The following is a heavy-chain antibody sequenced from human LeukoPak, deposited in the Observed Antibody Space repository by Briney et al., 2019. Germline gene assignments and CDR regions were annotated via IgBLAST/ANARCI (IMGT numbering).Heavy chain of an antibody. CDR2: ITSGSSYI. D-gene: IGHD1-26*01. V-gene: IGHV3-11*06. Sequence: GGSLRLSCAASGFTFSDYYMSWIRQAPGKGLEWVSSITSGSSYIYYADSVKGRFTISRDNAKNSLYLQMNSLRAEDTAVYYCARDPYSGSYGNYYYYYMDVWGKGTTVTISS. J-gene: IGHJ6*03. CDR3: ARDPYSGSYGNYYYYYMDV. CDR1: GFTFSDYY.